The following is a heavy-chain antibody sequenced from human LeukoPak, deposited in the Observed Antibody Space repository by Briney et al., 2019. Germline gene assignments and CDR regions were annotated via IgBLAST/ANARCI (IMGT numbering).Heavy chain of an antibody. CDR3: ANYDNSGNYYVNY. V-gene: IGHV3-73*01. J-gene: IGHJ4*02. Sequence: PGGSLRLSCAASGFTFSGSAMHWVRQASGKGLEWVGRIRTKSNNYPTTNGPSGIGRFTISRDDSKNTAYLQMNSLKAEDTAVYYCANYDNSGNYYVNYWGQGTLVTVSS. CDR1: GFTFSGSA. CDR2: IRTKSNNYPT. D-gene: IGHD3-22*01.